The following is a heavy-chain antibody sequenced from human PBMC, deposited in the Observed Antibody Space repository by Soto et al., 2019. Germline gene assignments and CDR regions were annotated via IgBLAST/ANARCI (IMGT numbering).Heavy chain of an antibody. J-gene: IGHJ6*03. Sequence: ASVKVSCKASGYTFTSYDINWVRQATGQGLEWMGWMNPNSGNTGYAQKFQGRVTMTRNTSISTAYMELRSLRSEDTAVYYCARGPAVAAFYYYYMDVWGKGTTVTVSS. CDR1: GYTFTSYD. CDR2: MNPNSGNT. D-gene: IGHD6-19*01. CDR3: ARGPAVAAFYYYYMDV. V-gene: IGHV1-8*01.